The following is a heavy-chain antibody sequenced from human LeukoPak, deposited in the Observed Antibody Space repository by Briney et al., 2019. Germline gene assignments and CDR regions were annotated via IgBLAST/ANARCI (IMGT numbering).Heavy chain of an antibody. CDR2: IYTSGST. D-gene: IGHD5-24*01. J-gene: IGHJ3*02. Sequence: PSETLSLTCTVSGGSIGSYYWSWIRQPAGKGLEWIGRIYTSGSTNYNPSLKSRVTMSVDTSKNQFSLKLSSVTAADTAVYYCARSGGRDGYNYPDAFDIWGQGTMVTVSS. CDR3: ARSGGRDGYNYPDAFDI. CDR1: GGSIGSYY. V-gene: IGHV4-4*07.